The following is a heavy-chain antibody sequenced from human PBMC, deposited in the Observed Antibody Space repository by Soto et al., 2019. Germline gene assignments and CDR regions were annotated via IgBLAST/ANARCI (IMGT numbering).Heavy chain of an antibody. Sequence: SETLSLTCIVSGGSIIESNYYWGWIRQPPGKGLEWIGSIIYSGSTFYNPSLKSRVTLSVDTSRNQFSLKLSSVTAADTAVYYCAIPQISMAHFDDWGQGTRVTVSS. CDR1: GGSIIESNYY. J-gene: IGHJ4*02. CDR3: AIPQISMAHFDD. D-gene: IGHD3-10*01. V-gene: IGHV4-39*01. CDR2: IIYSGST.